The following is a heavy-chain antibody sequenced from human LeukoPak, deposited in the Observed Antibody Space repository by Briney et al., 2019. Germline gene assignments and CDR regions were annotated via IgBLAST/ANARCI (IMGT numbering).Heavy chain of an antibody. CDR2: IYYSGST. V-gene: IGHV4-59*01. J-gene: IGHJ6*03. CDR1: GGSISSYY. Sequence: TTSETLSLTCTVSGGSISSYYWSWIRQPPGKGLEWIGYIYYSGSTNYNPSLKSRVTISVDTSKNQFSLKLSSVTAADTAVYYCARTDTPGAPYFYYYYMDVWGKGTTVTVSS. D-gene: IGHD2-15*01. CDR3: ARTDTPGAPYFYYYYMDV.